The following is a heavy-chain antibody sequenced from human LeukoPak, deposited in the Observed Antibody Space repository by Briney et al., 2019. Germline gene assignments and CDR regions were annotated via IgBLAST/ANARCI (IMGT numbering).Heavy chain of an antibody. CDR1: GFTFSSYS. J-gene: IGHJ4*02. Sequence: GGSLRLSCAASGFTFSSYSMNWVRQAPGKGLEWVSSISSSSSYIYYADSVKGRFTISRDNAKNSLYLQMNSLRAEDTAVYYCARSLRFLEWLLDYWGRGTLVTVSS. CDR3: ARSLRFLEWLLDY. V-gene: IGHV3-21*01. CDR2: ISSSSSYI. D-gene: IGHD3-3*01.